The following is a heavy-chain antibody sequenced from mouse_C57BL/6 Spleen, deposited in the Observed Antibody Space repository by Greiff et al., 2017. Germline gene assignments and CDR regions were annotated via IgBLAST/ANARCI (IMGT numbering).Heavy chain of an antibody. V-gene: IGHV5-4*01. Sequence: EVKLVESGGGLVKPGGSLKLSCAASGFTFSSYSMSWVRQTPEKRLEWVATISDGGSYTYYPDNVKGRFTISRDNAKNNLYLQMSHLKSEDTAMYYCARDPVKGFAYWGQGTLVTVSA. D-gene: IGHD2-2*01. CDR3: ARDPVKGFAY. CDR1: GFTFSSYS. CDR2: ISDGGSYT. J-gene: IGHJ3*01.